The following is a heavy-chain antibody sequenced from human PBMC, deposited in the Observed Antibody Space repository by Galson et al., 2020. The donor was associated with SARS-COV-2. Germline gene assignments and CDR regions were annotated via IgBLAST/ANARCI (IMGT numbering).Heavy chain of an antibody. J-gene: IGHJ6*02. Sequence: SVKVSCKASGGTFSSYAISWVRQAPGQGLEWMGGIIPIFDTANYAQKFQGRVTITADESTSTAYMELSSLRSEDTAMYYCARERIAVTTIDYYGMDVWGQGTTVTVSS. D-gene: IGHD4-17*01. CDR3: ARERIAVTTIDYYGMDV. CDR2: IIPIFDTA. V-gene: IGHV1-69*13. CDR1: GGTFSSYA.